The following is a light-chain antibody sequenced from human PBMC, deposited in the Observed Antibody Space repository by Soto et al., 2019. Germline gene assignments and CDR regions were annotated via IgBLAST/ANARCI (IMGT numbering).Light chain of an antibody. CDR3: QQYGSSPYT. J-gene: IGKJ2*01. V-gene: IGKV3-20*01. Sequence: EIVLTQSPGTLSLSPGERATLSCRASQIFSSGYLAWYQQKPGQAPRLLIYGASSRATGIPDRFSGSGSGTDFTLTISRLEPEDFAVYYCQQYGSSPYTFGQGTKLEIK. CDR1: QIFSSGY. CDR2: GAS.